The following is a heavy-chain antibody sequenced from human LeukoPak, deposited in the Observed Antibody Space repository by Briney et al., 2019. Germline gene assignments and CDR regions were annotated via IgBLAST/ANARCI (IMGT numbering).Heavy chain of an antibody. CDR3: ARVAGYCSSTSCYFGDFDY. CDR2: IKQDGSEK. D-gene: IGHD2-2*01. CDR1: GFTFSSYW. Sequence: PGGSLRLSCAASGFTFSSYWMSWVRQAPGKGLEWVANIKQDGSEKYYVDSVKGRFTISRDNAKNSLYLQMNSLRAEDTAVYYCARVAGYCSSTSCYFGDFDYGGQGTLVTVSS. V-gene: IGHV3-7*01. J-gene: IGHJ4*02.